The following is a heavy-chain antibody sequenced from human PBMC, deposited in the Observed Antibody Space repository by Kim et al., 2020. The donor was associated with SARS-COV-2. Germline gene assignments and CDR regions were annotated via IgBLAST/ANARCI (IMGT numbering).Heavy chain of an antibody. Sequence: SVKVSCKASGGTFSSYTISWVRQAPGQRLEWMGRIIPILGIANYAQKFQGRVTITADKSTSTAYMELSSLRSEDTAVYYCARVRGGDYYDSSGYDAFDIWGQGTMVTVSS. CDR3: ARVRGGDYYDSSGYDAFDI. V-gene: IGHV1-69*02. CDR1: GGTFSSYT. CDR2: IIPILGIA. D-gene: IGHD3-22*01. J-gene: IGHJ3*02.